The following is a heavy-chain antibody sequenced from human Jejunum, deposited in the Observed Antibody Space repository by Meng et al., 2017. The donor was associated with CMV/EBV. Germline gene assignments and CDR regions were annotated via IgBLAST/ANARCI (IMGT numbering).Heavy chain of an antibody. CDR2: INPKSGDT. J-gene: IGHJ4*02. V-gene: IGHV1-2*02. Sequence: HVHLWQSRVVGRKPGVAVKGSCKASEYTFTDYFMHWGRQAPVCGLEWMGWINPKSGDTYYAQNFQGRVTLTRDTSIKTFYREGSRLTSEDTAVYYCAIDGTAASNERGLSYWGQGTLVTVSS. D-gene: IGHD3-16*02. CDR1: EYTFTDYF. CDR3: AIDGTAASNERGLSY.